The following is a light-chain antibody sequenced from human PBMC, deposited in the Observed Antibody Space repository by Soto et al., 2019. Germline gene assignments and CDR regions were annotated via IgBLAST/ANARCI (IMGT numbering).Light chain of an antibody. CDR2: AVS. V-gene: IGLV2-14*03. CDR1: NSDVGRYNY. CDR3: SSYSSTNTLYV. J-gene: IGLJ1*01. Sequence: QSVLTQPASVSGSPGQSITISCTGTNSDVGRYNYVSWYQQHPGKAPKLMIYAVSLRPSGVSSRFSGSKSGITASLTISGLQAVDEADYYCSSYSSTNTLYVFGTGTKVTVL.